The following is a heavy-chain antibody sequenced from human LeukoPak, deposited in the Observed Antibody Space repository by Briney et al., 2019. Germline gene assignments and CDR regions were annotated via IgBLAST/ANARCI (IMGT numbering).Heavy chain of an antibody. Sequence: SETLSLTCAVYGGSFSGYYWSWIRQPPGKGLEWIGEINDSGSTNCNPSLKSRVSISVDTSKIQFSLKLSSVTAADTAVYYCARVIDYDSSGYYLGYWGQGTRVTVSS. CDR3: ARVIDYDSSGYYLGY. J-gene: IGHJ4*02. CDR2: INDSGST. D-gene: IGHD3-22*01. CDR1: GGSFSGYY. V-gene: IGHV4-34*01.